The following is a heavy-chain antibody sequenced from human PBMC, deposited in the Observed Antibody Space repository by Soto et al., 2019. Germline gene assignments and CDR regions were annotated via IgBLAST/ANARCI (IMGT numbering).Heavy chain of an antibody. D-gene: IGHD2-2*01. CDR2: ISGSGAYT. CDR1: GFTFNTYA. CDR3: ARDRHPYSTKCYFDY. J-gene: IGHJ4*02. Sequence: GGSLRLSCASSGFTFNTYAINWARQPPGKGLEWVSSISGSGAYTYYADSVQGRITISRDHSKNTLNLQMNSLRAYDASAYYCARDRHPYSTKCYFDYWGQRTLVTVYS. V-gene: IGHV3-23*01.